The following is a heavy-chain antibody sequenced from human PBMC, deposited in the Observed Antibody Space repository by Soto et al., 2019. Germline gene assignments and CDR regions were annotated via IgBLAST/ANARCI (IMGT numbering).Heavy chain of an antibody. CDR1: GRSVSSGDYS. Sequence: QLQLQESGSGLVKPSETLSLTCAVSGRSVSSGDYSWIWIRQPPGKGLEWIGYISQSGNTYSNPSLQSRVTISMDWSNHQFSLKVTSVTAADAAIYYCAGPPTVGRTTIDHWGQGTLVTVS. CDR3: AGPPTVGRTTIDH. CDR2: ISQSGNT. D-gene: IGHD1-26*01. J-gene: IGHJ4*02. V-gene: IGHV4-30-2*01.